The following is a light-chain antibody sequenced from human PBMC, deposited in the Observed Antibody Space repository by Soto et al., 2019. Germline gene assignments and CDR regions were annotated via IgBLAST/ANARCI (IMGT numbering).Light chain of an antibody. CDR3: QQSYSSPF. J-gene: IGKJ3*01. V-gene: IGKV1-39*01. CDR1: ESIITY. CDR2: AAS. Sequence: DIPLTQSPSSLSASVGDRVTITCQASESIITYLNWYQQKPGKAPKLLVYAASTLQGGVPSRFSGSGSGTHFTLTISSLQPEDVATYFCQQSYSSPFFGPGTKVDIK.